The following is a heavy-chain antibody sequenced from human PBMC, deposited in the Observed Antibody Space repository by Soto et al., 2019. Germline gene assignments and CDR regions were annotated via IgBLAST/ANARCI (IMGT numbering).Heavy chain of an antibody. CDR1: GGSISSYC. J-gene: IGHJ6*03. V-gene: IGHV4-59*01. CDR2: IYYSGST. Sequence: SETLSLTCTVSGGSISSYCWSWIRQPPGKGLEWIGYIYYSGSTNYNPSLKSRVTISVDTSKNQFSLKLSSVTAADTAVYYCARVGCSGGSCYAEEGYYYYYYMDVWGKGTTVTVSS. CDR3: ARVGCSGGSCYAEEGYYYYYYMDV. D-gene: IGHD2-15*01.